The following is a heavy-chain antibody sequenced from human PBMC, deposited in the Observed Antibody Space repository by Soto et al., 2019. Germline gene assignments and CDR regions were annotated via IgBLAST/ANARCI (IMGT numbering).Heavy chain of an antibody. CDR1: GFTFSSYA. CDR2: ISGSGGST. CDR3: AKVRGSYYYYGMDV. D-gene: IGHD3-10*01. Sequence: GGSLRLSCAASGFTFSSYAMSWVRQAPGKGLEWVSAISGSGGSTYYADSVKGRFTISRDNSKNTLYLQMNSLRAEDTAVDYCAKVRGSYYYYGMDVWGQGTTVTVSS. J-gene: IGHJ6*02. V-gene: IGHV3-23*01.